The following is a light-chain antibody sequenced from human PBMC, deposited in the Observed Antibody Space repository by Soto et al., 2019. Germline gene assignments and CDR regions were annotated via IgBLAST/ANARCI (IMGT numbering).Light chain of an antibody. V-gene: IGKV3-15*01. CDR1: HSVSYN. Sequence: VMTQSPATLSVSPVETATLSCRASHSVSYNLAWYQQKPGQAPRLLIYGASTRATGIPARFSGSGSETEFTLVISGLQSEDFAVYYCQQYGTSPTTFGQGTKVDI. CDR3: QQYGTSPTT. CDR2: GAS. J-gene: IGKJ1*01.